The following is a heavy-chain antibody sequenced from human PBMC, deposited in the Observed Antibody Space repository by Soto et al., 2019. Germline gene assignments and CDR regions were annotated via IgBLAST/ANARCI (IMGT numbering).Heavy chain of an antibody. D-gene: IGHD2-2*02. V-gene: IGHV1-69*01. J-gene: IGHJ6*02. CDR1: GGTFSSYA. CDR2: IIPIFGTA. Sequence: QVQLVQSGAEVKKPGSSVKVSCKASGGTFSSYAISWVRQAPGQGLEWMGGIIPIFGTANYAQTFQGRVTITADASTSTACMEVSSLRSEDTAVYYGAREAIPGNGYYGMDVWGQGATVTVSS. CDR3: AREAIPGNGYYGMDV.